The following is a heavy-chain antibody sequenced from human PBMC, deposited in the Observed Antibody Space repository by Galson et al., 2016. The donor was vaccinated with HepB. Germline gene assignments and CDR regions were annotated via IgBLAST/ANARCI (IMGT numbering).Heavy chain of an antibody. CDR1: GLSLRTSGVG. V-gene: IGHV2-5*02. CDR2: LYWDDDK. D-gene: IGHD3-16*01. Sequence: PALVKPTQTLTLTCTLSGLSLRTSGVGVAWIRQPPGKALEWLALLYWDDDKRHSPSLKNRGTLTKGTSTNQVVLRMTNMDPRDIATYYCVRHRYTYPDYWGQGTRVTVSS. J-gene: IGHJ4*02. CDR3: VRHRYTYPDY.